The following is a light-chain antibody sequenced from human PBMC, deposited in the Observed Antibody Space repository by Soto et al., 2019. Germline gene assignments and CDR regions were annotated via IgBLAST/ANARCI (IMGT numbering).Light chain of an antibody. Sequence: DIQMTQSPSTLPASVGDRDTITCRASQSISNWLAWYQQKPGTAPKLLIYHASTLESGVPSRFSGSGSGTDFTLKISRVEAEDAGVYYCMQSTQLPLTFGQGTRLEIK. CDR3: MQSTQLPLT. V-gene: IGKV1-5*01. CDR2: HAS. J-gene: IGKJ5*01. CDR1: QSISNW.